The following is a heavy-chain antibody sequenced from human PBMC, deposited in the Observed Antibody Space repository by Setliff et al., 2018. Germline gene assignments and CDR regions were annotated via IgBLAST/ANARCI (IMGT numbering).Heavy chain of an antibody. CDR2: IYSSGSS. D-gene: IGHD3-9*01. CDR3: ARHALSFDSAWDV. V-gene: IGHV4-59*01. Sequence: SETLSLTCSVSGGSISSSYWTWIRQPPGKGLEWIGYIYSSGSSNYNPSLKSRVTISVDTSKNQFSLRLSSVTAADTAVYYCARHALSFDSAWDVWGKGTTVTVSS. CDR1: GGSISSSY. J-gene: IGHJ6*04.